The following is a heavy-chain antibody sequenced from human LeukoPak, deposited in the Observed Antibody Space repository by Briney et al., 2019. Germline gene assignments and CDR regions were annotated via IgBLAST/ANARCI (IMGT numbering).Heavy chain of an antibody. D-gene: IGHD2-8*01. J-gene: IGHJ6*03. Sequence: GGSLRLSCAASGFTFSSYSMNWARQAPGKGLEWVSSISSSSSYIYYADSLKGRFTISRDSAKNILYLQMNSLRAEDTAVYYCAKDRCSNGVGCYYYYMDVWGKGTTVTISS. CDR3: AKDRCSNGVGCYYYYMDV. CDR1: GFTFSSYS. CDR2: ISSSSSYI. V-gene: IGHV3-21*01.